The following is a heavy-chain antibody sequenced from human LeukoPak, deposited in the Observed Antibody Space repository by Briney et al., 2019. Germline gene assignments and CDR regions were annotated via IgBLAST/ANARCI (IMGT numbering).Heavy chain of an antibody. V-gene: IGHV3-33*01. D-gene: IGHD3-3*01. Sequence: PGRSLRLSCAASGFTFSSYGMHWVRQAPVKGLEWVAVIWYDGSNKYYADSVKGRFTISRDNSKNTLYLQMNSLRAEDTAVYYCARDQAPTYYDFWSGYSAFDYWGQGTLVTVSS. CDR3: ARDQAPTYYDFWSGYSAFDY. CDR1: GFTFSSYG. CDR2: IWYDGSNK. J-gene: IGHJ4*02.